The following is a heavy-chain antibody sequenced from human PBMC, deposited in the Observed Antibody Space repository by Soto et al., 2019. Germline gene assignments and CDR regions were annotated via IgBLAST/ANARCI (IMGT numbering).Heavy chain of an antibody. V-gene: IGHV4-31*03. CDR2: IYHRGDT. CDR1: GGSITSDHYY. J-gene: IGHJ5*02. D-gene: IGHD6-13*01. Sequence: QVQLQESGPGLVKPSETLSPTCSVSGGSITSDHYYWNWIRQRPGKGLEWIGFIYHRGDTYYNPSLRSRVSMSVDTSKNQFSLNLRSVTVADTAVYWRAPCRAAAGAGFDPWGQGTQVTVSS. CDR3: APCRAAAGAGFDP.